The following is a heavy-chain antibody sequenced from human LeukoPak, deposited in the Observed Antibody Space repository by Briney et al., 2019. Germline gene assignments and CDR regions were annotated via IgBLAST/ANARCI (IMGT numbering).Heavy chain of an antibody. V-gene: IGHV4-39*01. CDR3: ARHNEYSYGLPYAFDI. CDR1: GGSISSSSYY. D-gene: IGHD5-18*01. CDR2: IYYSGST. Sequence: SETLSLTCTVSGGSISSSSYYWGWIRQPPGTGLEWIGSIYYSGSTYYNPSLKSRVTISVDTSKNQFSLKLSSVTAADTAVYYCARHNEYSYGLPYAFDIWGQGTMVTVSS. J-gene: IGHJ3*02.